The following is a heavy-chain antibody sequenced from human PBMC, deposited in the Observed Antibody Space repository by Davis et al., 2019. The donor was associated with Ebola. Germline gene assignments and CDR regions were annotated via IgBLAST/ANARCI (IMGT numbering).Heavy chain of an antibody. Sequence: PSETLSLTCTVSGGSISSSSYYWGWIRQPPGKGLEWIGSIYYSGSTYYNPSLKSRVTISVDTSKNQFSLKLSSVTAADTAVSYCARGRGVAGYYFDYWGQGTLVTVSS. CDR3: ARGRGVAGYYFDY. CDR2: IYYSGST. D-gene: IGHD6-19*01. V-gene: IGHV4-39*07. CDR1: GGSISSSSYY. J-gene: IGHJ4*02.